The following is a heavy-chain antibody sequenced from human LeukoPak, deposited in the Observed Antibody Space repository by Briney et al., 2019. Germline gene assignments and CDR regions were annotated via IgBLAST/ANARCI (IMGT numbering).Heavy chain of an antibody. V-gene: IGHV1-18*01. Sequence: ASVKVSCKASGYTFSTYGISWVRQAPGQGLEWMGWISASNGNTKYAQNRQGRVTMTTDTSTSTAYMELRSLRSDDTAVYYCARDPRRAGNNYDEYFQHWGQGTLVTVSS. D-gene: IGHD5-24*01. CDR1: GYTFSTYG. CDR2: ISASNGNT. CDR3: ARDPRRAGNNYDEYFQH. J-gene: IGHJ1*01.